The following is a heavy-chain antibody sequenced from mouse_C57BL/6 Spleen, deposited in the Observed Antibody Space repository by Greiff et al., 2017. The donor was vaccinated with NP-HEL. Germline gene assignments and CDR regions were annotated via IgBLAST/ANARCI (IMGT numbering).Heavy chain of an antibody. D-gene: IGHD2-5*01. CDR3: ASAYYSKSLFDY. CDR1: GYTFTSYW. CDR2: IHPNSGST. J-gene: IGHJ2*01. Sequence: QVQLQQPGAELVKPGASVKLSCKASGYTFTSYWMHWVKQRPGQGLEWIGMIHPNSGSTNYNEKFKSKATLTVDKSSSTAYMQRSSLTSEDASVYYCASAYYSKSLFDYRGQGTTLTVSS. V-gene: IGHV1-64*01.